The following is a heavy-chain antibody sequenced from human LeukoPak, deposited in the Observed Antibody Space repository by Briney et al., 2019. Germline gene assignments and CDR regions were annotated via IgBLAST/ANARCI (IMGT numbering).Heavy chain of an antibody. CDR3: AREYGDLDY. J-gene: IGHJ4*02. CDR2: IYPSGGT. Sequence: SETLSLTCIVSGGSTSGFYWSWIRQPAGKGLEWIGRIYPSGGTNYNPSLKSRVTMSTDTSKNQFSLKLRSVTAADTAVYYCAREYGDLDYWGQGTLVTVSS. D-gene: IGHD4-17*01. CDR1: GGSTSGFY. V-gene: IGHV4-4*07.